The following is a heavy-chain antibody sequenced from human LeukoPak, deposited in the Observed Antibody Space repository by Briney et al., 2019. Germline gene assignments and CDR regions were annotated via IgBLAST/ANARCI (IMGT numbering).Heavy chain of an antibody. Sequence: SETLSLTCTVSGGSISSYYWTWIRQPPGKGLEWIGSLYYSGSTNYNPSLKSRVTISVDTSKNQFSLKLSSVTAADTAVYYCARRHVEYSSSSDHYCFDYWGQGTLLTVSS. CDR2: LYYSGST. CDR3: ARRHVEYSSSSDHYCFDY. V-gene: IGHV4-59*01. CDR1: GGSISSYY. D-gene: IGHD6-6*01. J-gene: IGHJ4*02.